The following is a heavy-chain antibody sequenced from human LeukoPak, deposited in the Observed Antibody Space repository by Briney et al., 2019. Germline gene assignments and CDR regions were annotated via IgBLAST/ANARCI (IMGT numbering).Heavy chain of an antibody. J-gene: IGHJ5*02. D-gene: IGHD6-13*01. Sequence: SETLSLTCGVFGGSFSGYFWSWIRQPPGKGLEWIGEINHSGSTNYNPSLKSRVTISVDTSKNQFSLKLTSVTAADTAVYYCVGSSWGYNWFDPWGQGTLVTVSS. CDR3: VGSSWGYNWFDP. V-gene: IGHV4-34*01. CDR1: GGSFSGYF. CDR2: INHSGST.